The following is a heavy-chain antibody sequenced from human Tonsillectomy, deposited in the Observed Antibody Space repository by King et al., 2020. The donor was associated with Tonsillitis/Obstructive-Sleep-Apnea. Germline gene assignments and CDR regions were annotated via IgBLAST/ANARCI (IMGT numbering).Heavy chain of an antibody. D-gene: IGHD5-18*01. V-gene: IGHV4-34*01. J-gene: IGHJ6*02. CDR2: FIDSGGP. CDR1: GGSFSAYY. Sequence: VQLQQWGAGLLKPSETLSLTCAVYGGSFSAYYCSWVRQPPGKGLEWIGEFIDSGGPNYNPSLESRVSMSVDTSKNQFSLNLNSVTAADTAVYYCARGSYSYNVMDVWGQGTTVTVSS. CDR3: ARGSYSYNVMDV.